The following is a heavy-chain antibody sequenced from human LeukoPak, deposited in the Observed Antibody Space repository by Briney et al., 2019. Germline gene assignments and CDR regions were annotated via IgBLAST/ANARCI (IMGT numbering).Heavy chain of an antibody. V-gene: IGHV1-2*02. Sequence: GASVKVSCKASGYTFTGYYMHWVRQAPGQGLEWMGWINPNSGGTNYAQKFQGRVTMTRDTSISTAYIELSSLRSDDTAVYYCARESRYGSGSYWFDPWGQGTLVTVSS. J-gene: IGHJ5*02. CDR1: GYTFTGYY. D-gene: IGHD3-10*01. CDR2: INPNSGGT. CDR3: ARESRYGSGSYWFDP.